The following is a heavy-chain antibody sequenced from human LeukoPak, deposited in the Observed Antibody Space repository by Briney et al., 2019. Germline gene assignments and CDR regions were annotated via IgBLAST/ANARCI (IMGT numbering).Heavy chain of an antibody. CDR2: ISSSSSTI. CDR3: ARDRHKYNYDSGGYPPY. Sequence: HPGGSLRLSCAASGFTFSSYSMLWVRQAPGKGLEWVSYISSSSSTIYYADSVKGRFTISRDNAKNSLYLQMNTLRAEDTAVYYCARDRHKYNYDSGGYPPYWGQGTLVTVSS. J-gene: IGHJ4*02. CDR1: GFTFSSYS. V-gene: IGHV3-48*01. D-gene: IGHD3-22*01.